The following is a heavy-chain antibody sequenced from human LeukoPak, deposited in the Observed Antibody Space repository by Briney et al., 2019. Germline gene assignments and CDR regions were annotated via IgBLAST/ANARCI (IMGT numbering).Heavy chain of an antibody. Sequence: GGSLRLSCSASGFTFRNYAVSWVRQAQGKGLEWVSAIGNTGHPTHYADSVKGRFTISRDNSMDTLYLQMNSLRAEDTAVYYCAKTYDSSGYFPFDYWGQGTLVTVSS. CDR1: GFTFRNYA. CDR2: IGNTGHPT. CDR3: AKTYDSSGYFPFDY. J-gene: IGHJ4*02. D-gene: IGHD3-22*01. V-gene: IGHV3-23*01.